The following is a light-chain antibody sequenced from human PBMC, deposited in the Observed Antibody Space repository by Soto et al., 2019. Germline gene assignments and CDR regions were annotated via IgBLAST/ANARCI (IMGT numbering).Light chain of an antibody. CDR2: DAS. Sequence: EFVLTQYTGTLSLSPGERATRSGRASQTVRNNYLAWYQQKPGQAPRLLIYDASSRATGITDRFSGGGSGTDFTLTTSRLEPEDFAVYHCQQYSSSPLTVGGGTKVDIK. J-gene: IGKJ4*01. V-gene: IGKV3-20*01. CDR3: QQYSSSPLT. CDR1: QTVRNNY.